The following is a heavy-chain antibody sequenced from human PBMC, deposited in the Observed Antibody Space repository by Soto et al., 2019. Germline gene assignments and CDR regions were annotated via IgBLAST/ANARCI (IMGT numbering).Heavy chain of an antibody. V-gene: IGHV3-73*01. CDR2: IRSKANSYAT. J-gene: IGHJ4*02. D-gene: IGHD3-9*01. CDR1: GFTFSGSA. Sequence: EVQLVESGGGLVQPGGSLKLSCAASGFTFSGSAMHWVRQASGKGLEWVGRIRSKANSYATAYAASVKGRFTISRDDSKNTAYLQMNSLKTEDTAVYYCTSTVLRYLDTYYFDYWGQGTLVTVSS. CDR3: TSTVLRYLDTYYFDY.